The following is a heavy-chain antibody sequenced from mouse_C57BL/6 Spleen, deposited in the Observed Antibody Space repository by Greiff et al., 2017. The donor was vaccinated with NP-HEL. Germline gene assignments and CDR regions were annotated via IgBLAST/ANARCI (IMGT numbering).Heavy chain of an antibody. CDR1: GYTFTSYW. J-gene: IGHJ3*01. Sequence: QVQLQQPGAELVMPGASVKLSCKASGYTFTSYWMHWVKQRPGQGLEWIGEIDPSDSYTNYNQKFKGKSTLTVDKSSSTAYMQLSSLTSEDSAVYYCARGYGNYVWFAYWGQGTLVTVSA. CDR2: IDPSDSYT. CDR3: ARGYGNYVWFAY. D-gene: IGHD2-10*02. V-gene: IGHV1-69*01.